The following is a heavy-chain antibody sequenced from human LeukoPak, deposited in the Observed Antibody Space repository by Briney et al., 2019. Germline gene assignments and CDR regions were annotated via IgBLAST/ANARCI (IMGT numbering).Heavy chain of an antibody. D-gene: IGHD2-2*01. J-gene: IGHJ5*02. CDR1: GYTFTSYG. CDR3: ARGXXGYRSSTSCRGALFDP. Sequence: ASVKVSCKASGYTFTSYGISWVRQAPGQGLEWMGWISAYNGNTNYAQKLQGRVTMTTDTSRRTAYMELRSLRSDDKAVYYCARGXXGYRSSTSCRGALFDPWGQGTLVTVSS. CDR2: ISAYNGNT. V-gene: IGHV1-18*01.